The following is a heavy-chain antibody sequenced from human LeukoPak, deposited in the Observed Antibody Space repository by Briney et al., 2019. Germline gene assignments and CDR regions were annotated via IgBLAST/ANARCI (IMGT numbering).Heavy chain of an antibody. V-gene: IGHV1-2*02. CDR3: ARARIAAAGCFDY. Sequence: GASVKVSCKASGYTFTGYYMHWVRQAPGQGLEWMGWINPNSGGTNYAQKFQGRVTMTRDTSISTAYMELSRLRSDDTAVYYCARARIAAAGCFDYWGQGTLVTVSS. D-gene: IGHD6-13*01. CDR2: INPNSGGT. CDR1: GYTFTGYY. J-gene: IGHJ4*02.